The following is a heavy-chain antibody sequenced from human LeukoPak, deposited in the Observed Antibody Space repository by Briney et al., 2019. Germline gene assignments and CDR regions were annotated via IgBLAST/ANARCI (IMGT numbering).Heavy chain of an antibody. CDR1: GGTFSSYA. CDR3: ARETVTTDGDFDY. CDR2: IIPIFGTA. D-gene: IGHD4-11*01. Sequence: ASVKVSCKASGGTFSSYAISWVRQAPGQGLEWMGGIIPIFGTANYAQKFQGRVTITTDESTSTAYMELSSLRSEGTAVYYCARETVTTDGDFDYWGQGTLVTVSS. V-gene: IGHV1-69*05. J-gene: IGHJ4*02.